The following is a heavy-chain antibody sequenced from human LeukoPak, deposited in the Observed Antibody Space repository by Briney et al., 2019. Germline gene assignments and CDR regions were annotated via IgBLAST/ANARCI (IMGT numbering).Heavy chain of an antibody. CDR2: FNHSGST. D-gene: IGHD1/OR15-1a*01. J-gene: IGHJ4*02. Sequence: SSETLSLTCAVYGGSFSGYYWSWIRQPPGKGLEWIGEFNHSGSTNYNPSLESRVTISAHTSKKQFSLKLSSVTAADTGVYYCARTNNVFYYFDYWGQGTLVTVSS. CDR3: ARTNNVFYYFDY. CDR1: GGSFSGYY. V-gene: IGHV4-34*01.